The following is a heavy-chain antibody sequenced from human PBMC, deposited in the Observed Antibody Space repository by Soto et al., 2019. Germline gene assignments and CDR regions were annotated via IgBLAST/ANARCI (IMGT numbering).Heavy chain of an antibody. V-gene: IGHV4-59*01. CDR3: ARVGISISGYDFWDGWFDP. J-gene: IGHJ5*02. D-gene: IGHD3-3*01. CDR2: IYYSGST. Sequence: SETLSLTCTVSGGSISSYYWSWIRQPPGKGLEWIGYIYYSGSTNYNPSLKSRVTISVDTSKNQFSLKLSSVTAADTAVYYCARVGISISGYDFWDGWFDPWGQGTLVTVSS. CDR1: GGSISSYY.